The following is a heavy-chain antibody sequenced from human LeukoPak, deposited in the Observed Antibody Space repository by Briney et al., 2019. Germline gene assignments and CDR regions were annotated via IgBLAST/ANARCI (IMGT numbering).Heavy chain of an antibody. CDR3: ARTPPWGSYFDY. D-gene: IGHD7-27*01. Sequence: ESGPTLVNPTQTLTLTCTFSGFSLSTSGMRVSWIRQPPGEALEWLARIDWDDDKFYSTSLKTRLTISKDTSKNQVVLTMTNMDPVDTATYYCARTPPWGSYFDYWGQGTLVTVSS. V-gene: IGHV2-70*04. CDR2: IDWDDDK. J-gene: IGHJ4*02. CDR1: GFSLSTSGMR.